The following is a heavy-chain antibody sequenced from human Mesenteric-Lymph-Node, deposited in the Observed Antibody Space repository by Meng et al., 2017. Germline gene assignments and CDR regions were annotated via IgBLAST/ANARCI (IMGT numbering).Heavy chain of an antibody. V-gene: IGHV4-31*11. J-gene: IGHJ4*02. Sequence: QVQLQESGPGLVKPSDPLSLTCAVSGGSISSGGYYWSWIRQHPGKGLEWIGYIYYSGSTYYNPSLKSRVTISVDTSNNQLPLKLNSVTAADTAVYYCATQESRDGHNPYWGQGTLVTVSS. CDR2: IYYSGST. CDR3: ATQESRDGHNPY. D-gene: IGHD5-24*01. CDR1: GGSISSGGYY.